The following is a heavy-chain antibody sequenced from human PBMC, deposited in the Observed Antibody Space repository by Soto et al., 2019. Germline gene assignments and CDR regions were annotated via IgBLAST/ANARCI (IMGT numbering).Heavy chain of an antibody. V-gene: IGHV1-69*13. Sequence: ASVKVSCKASGGTFSSYAISWVRQAPGQGLEWMGGIIPIFGTANYAQKFQGRVTITADESTSTAYMELSSLRSEDTAVYYCARATLIAARPIGEAFDIWGQGTMVTVSS. CDR1: GGTFSSYA. CDR2: IIPIFGTA. D-gene: IGHD6-6*01. J-gene: IGHJ3*02. CDR3: ARATLIAARPIGEAFDI.